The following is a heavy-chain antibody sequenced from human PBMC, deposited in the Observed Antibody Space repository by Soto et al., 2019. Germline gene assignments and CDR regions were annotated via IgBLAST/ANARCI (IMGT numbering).Heavy chain of an antibody. CDR2: ISAYNGNT. CDR3: ARVGYSGYLTKKYGMDV. J-gene: IGHJ6*02. CDR1: GYTFTSYG. Sequence: ASVKVSCKASGYTFTSYGISWVRQAPGQGLEWMGWISAYNGNTNYAQKFQGRVTITADESTSTAYMELSSLRSEDTAVYYCARVGYSGYLTKKYGMDVWGQGTSVTVSS. V-gene: IGHV1-18*01. D-gene: IGHD5-12*01.